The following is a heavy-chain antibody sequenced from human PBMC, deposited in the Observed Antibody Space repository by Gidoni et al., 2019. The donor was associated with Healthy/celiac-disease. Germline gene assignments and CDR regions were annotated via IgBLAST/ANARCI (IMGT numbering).Heavy chain of an antibody. CDR2: INHSGST. CDR3: ARRRGRWGWNYPPHLHNYGMDV. J-gene: IGHJ6*02. V-gene: IGHV4-34*01. D-gene: IGHD1-7*01. CDR1: GGSFSGYY. Sequence: QVQLQQWGAGLLKPSETLSLTCAVYGGSFSGYYWSWIRQPPGKGLEWIGEINHSGSTNYNPSLKSRVTISVDTSKNQFSLKLSSVTAADTAVYYCARRRGRWGWNYPPHLHNYGMDVWGQGTTVTVSS.